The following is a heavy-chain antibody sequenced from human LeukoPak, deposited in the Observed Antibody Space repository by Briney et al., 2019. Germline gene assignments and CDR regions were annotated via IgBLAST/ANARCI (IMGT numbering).Heavy chain of an antibody. V-gene: IGHV3-30*02. D-gene: IGHD1-26*01. J-gene: IGHJ4*02. CDR2: IRYDGSNK. Sequence: GGSLRLSCAASGFTVSSNYMSWVRQAPGKGLEWVAFIRYDGSNKYYADSVKGRFTISRDNSKNTLYLQMNSLRAEDTAVYYCAKDVGPAYYFDYWGQGTLVTVSS. CDR3: AKDVGPAYYFDY. CDR1: GFTVSSNY.